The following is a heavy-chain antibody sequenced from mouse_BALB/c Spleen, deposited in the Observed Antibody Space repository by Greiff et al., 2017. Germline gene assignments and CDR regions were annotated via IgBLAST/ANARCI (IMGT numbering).Heavy chain of an antibody. V-gene: IGHV1-4*01. CDR1: GYTFTSYT. CDR2: INPSSGYT. J-gene: IGHJ4*01. Sequence: VQRVESGAELARPGASVKMSCKASGYTFTSYTMHWVKQRPGQGLEWIGYINPSSGYTNYNQKFKDKATLTADKSSSTAYMQLSSLTSEDSAVYYCARDYGNFMDYWGQGTSVTVSS. D-gene: IGHD2-1*01. CDR3: ARDYGNFMDY.